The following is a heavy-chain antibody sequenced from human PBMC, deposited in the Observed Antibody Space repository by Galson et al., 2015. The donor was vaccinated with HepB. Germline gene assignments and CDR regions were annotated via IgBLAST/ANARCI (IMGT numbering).Heavy chain of an antibody. V-gene: IGHV3-48*03. CDR3: ARVPRFLKWLNGDWFDP. J-gene: IGHJ5*02. CDR1: GFTFSSYS. D-gene: IGHD3-3*01. CDR2: ISNTASTI. Sequence: SLRLSCAASGFTFSSYSMSWVRQAPGKGLKWVSYISNTASTIYYAESVNGRLTMSRDNANRSVDLQMNNLRAEDTAVYYCARVPRFLKWLNGDWFDPWGQGTLVTVSS.